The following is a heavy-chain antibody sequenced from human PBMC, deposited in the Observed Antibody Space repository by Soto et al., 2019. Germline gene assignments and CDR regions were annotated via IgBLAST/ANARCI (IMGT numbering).Heavy chain of an antibody. CDR1: GGSFSGYY. J-gene: IGHJ6*03. Sequence: PSETLSLTCAVYGGSFSGYYWSWIRQPPGKGLEWIGEINHSGSTNSNPSLKSRVTISVDTSKNQFSLKLSSVTAADTAVYYCERAPGGYGGYYYMDVWGKGTTVTVSS. CDR3: ERAPGGYGGYYYMDV. D-gene: IGHD5-12*01. CDR2: INHSGST. V-gene: IGHV4-34*01.